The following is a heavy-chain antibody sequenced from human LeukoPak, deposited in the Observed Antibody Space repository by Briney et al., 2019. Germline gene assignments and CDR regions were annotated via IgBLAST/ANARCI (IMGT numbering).Heavy chain of an antibody. V-gene: IGHV1-46*01. Sequence: ASVKVSCKASGYTFTSYYMHWVRQAPGQGLEWMGIINPSGGSTSYAQKFQGRVTMTRDTSTSTVSMELSSLRFEDTAVYYCARGPYSGDWHFDFWGQGTLVTVSS. J-gene: IGHJ4*02. CDR2: INPSGGST. CDR1: GYTFTSYY. CDR3: ARGPYSGDWHFDF. D-gene: IGHD6-19*01.